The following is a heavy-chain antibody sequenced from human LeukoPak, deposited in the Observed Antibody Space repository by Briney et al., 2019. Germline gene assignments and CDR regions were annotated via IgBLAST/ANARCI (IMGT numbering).Heavy chain of an antibody. CDR3: ARDVNYYDSNGYYQRYFDY. J-gene: IGHJ4*02. D-gene: IGHD3-22*01. Sequence: GGSLRLSCAASGFTFSSYSMNWVRQAPGKGLEWVSSISSSSSYIYYADSVKGRFTISRDNAKNSLYLQMNSLRAEDTAVYYCARDVNYYDSNGYYQRYFDYWGQGTLVTVSS. CDR2: ISSSSSYI. CDR1: GFTFSSYS. V-gene: IGHV3-21*01.